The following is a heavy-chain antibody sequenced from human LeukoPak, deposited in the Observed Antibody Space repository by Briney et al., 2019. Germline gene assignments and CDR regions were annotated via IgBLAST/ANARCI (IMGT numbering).Heavy chain of an antibody. D-gene: IGHD4-17*01. V-gene: IGHV3-23*01. Sequence: PGGSLRLSCAAPGFTFSTYAMAWVRQAPGKGLEWVSTISSGGDNTYYADSVRGRFTISRDISKSTLFLQMNSLRDEDTAVYYCAKRAMSVTTRAARELYFHYWGQGTLVTVSS. CDR2: ISSGGDNT. CDR1: GFTFSTYA. J-gene: IGHJ4*02. CDR3: AKRAMSVTTRAARELYFHY.